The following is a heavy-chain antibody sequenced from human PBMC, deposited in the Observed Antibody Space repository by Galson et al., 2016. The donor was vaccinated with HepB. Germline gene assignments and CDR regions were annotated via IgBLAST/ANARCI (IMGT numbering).Heavy chain of an antibody. J-gene: IGHJ3*02. V-gene: IGHV3-48*02. CDR3: ARDDRWYYYDSSGYYYGAFDR. D-gene: IGHD3-22*01. CDR2: ISITSTTK. CDR1: GFTLSRHS. Sequence: SLRLSCAGSGFTLSRHSMNWVRQAPGKGLEWISYISITSTTKYYADSVKGRFTISRDNAKNSLYLQMNSLRDEDTAVYYCARDDRWYYYDSSGYYYGAFDRWGQGTMVAVSS.